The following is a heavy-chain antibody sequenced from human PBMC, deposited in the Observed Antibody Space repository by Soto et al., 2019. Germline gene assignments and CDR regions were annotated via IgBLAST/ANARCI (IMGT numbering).Heavy chain of an antibody. CDR1: GGYISSYY. J-gene: IGHJ4*02. D-gene: IGHD6-13*01. CDR2: IYTSGST. V-gene: IGHV4-4*07. Sequence: SETLSLTCPVSGGYISSYYWSWIRPPAGKGLEWIGRIYTSGSTNYNPSLKSRVTMSVDTSKNQFSLKLSSVTAADTAVYYCAREGLGRKAAAVDYWGQGTLVTVSS. CDR3: AREGLGRKAAAVDY.